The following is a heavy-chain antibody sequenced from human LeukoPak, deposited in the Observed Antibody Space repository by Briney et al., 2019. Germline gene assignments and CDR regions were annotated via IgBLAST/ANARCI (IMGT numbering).Heavy chain of an antibody. V-gene: IGHV4-59*01. CDR2: IYYSGST. D-gene: IGHD6-6*01. Sequence: SETLSLTCTVSGDSINKNYWSWIRQSPGKGLEWIGYIYYSGSTNYNPSLKSRVTISVDTSKNQFSLKLSSVTAADTAVYYCARVLPEYSSSGAHAFDIWGQGTMVTVSS. J-gene: IGHJ3*02. CDR3: ARVLPEYSSSGAHAFDI. CDR1: GDSINKNY.